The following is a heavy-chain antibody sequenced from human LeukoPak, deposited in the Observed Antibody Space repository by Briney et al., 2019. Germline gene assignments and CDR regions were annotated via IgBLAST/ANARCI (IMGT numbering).Heavy chain of an antibody. V-gene: IGHV3-21*01. Sequence: PGGSLRLSCAASGFTFSSYAMSWVRQAPGKGLEWVSSISSSSSYIYYADSVKGRFTISRDNAKNSLYLQMNSLRAEDTAVYYCARDPDILTGYGMDVWGQGTTVTVSS. CDR3: ARDPDILTGYGMDV. D-gene: IGHD3-9*01. J-gene: IGHJ6*02. CDR1: GFTFSSYA. CDR2: ISSSSSYI.